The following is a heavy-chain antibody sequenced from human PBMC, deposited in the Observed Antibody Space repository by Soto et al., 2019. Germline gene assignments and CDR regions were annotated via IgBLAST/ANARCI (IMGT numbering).Heavy chain of an antibody. CDR1: GFRFSGFG. CDR2: LRYDGSNK. J-gene: IGHJ4*02. V-gene: IGHV3-30*02. CDR3: AKDGWEWLVPTQRFDY. D-gene: IGHD6-19*01. Sequence: GGSLRLSCAASGFRFSGFGMHWVRQAPGKGLEWVAILRYDGSNKYYADSVKGRFTISRDNSQNTLYLQMNSLRAEDTAVYYCAKDGWEWLVPTQRFDYWGQGTLVTVSS.